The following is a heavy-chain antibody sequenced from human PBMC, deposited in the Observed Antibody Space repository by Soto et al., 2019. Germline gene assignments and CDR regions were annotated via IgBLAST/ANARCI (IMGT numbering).Heavy chain of an antibody. CDR2: IYYSGST. CDR1: GGSISSYY. V-gene: IGHV4-59*08. J-gene: IGHJ4*02. Sequence: QVQLQESGPGLVKPSETLSLTCTVSGGSISSYYWIWIRQPPGKGLEWIGSIYYSGSTNYNPSLKGRVTISVDTSKTQFPLKLSSVTAADTAVYYCARRYGSCFDYWGQGTLVTVSS. D-gene: IGHD5-18*01. CDR3: ARRYGSCFDY.